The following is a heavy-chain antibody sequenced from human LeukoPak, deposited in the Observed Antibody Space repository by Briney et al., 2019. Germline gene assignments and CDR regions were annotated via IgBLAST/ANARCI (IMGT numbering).Heavy chain of an antibody. J-gene: IGHJ4*02. V-gene: IGHV3-74*01. CDR2: INTDGGST. CDR1: GFTFNSYW. D-gene: IGHD2-2*02. CDR3: GRGFSIVPAGIPDY. Sequence: GSLRLSCAASGFTFNSYWMHWVRQAPGKGLVWVSRINTDGGSTTYADSVKGRFTISRDNAKNTLYLQMNSLRAEDTAVYYCGRGFSIVPAGIPDYWGLGTLVTVSS.